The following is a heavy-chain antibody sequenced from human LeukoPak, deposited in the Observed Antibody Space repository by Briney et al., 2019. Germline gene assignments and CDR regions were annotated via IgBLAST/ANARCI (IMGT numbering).Heavy chain of an antibody. D-gene: IGHD3-10*01. CDR2: INPNSGGT. CDR3: ARDLDNYSGSGSYYNGDPLFQH. Sequence: ASVKVSCKASGYTFTGYYIHWVRQAPGQGLEWMGWINPNSGGTNYAQKFQGRVTMTRDTSISTGYLELSRLRSDDTAVYYCARDLDNYSGSGSYYNGDPLFQHWARAPWSPSPQ. J-gene: IGHJ1*01. V-gene: IGHV1-2*02. CDR1: GYTFTGYY.